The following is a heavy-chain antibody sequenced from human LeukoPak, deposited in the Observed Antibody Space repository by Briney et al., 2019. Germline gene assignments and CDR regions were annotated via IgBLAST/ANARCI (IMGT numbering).Heavy chain of an antibody. J-gene: IGHJ4*02. D-gene: IGHD3-22*01. CDR1: GLTFSTYA. CDR3: ARGAHYYYDRSGCYYFDY. CDR2: ISSNGGST. V-gene: IGHV3-64*01. Sequence: GGSLRLSCAASGLTFSTYAMHWVRQAPGKGLEYVSGISSNGGSTYYANSVKGRFTISRDNSKNTLFLQMGSLRAEDMAVYYCARGAHYYYDRSGCYYFDYWGQGTLVTVSS.